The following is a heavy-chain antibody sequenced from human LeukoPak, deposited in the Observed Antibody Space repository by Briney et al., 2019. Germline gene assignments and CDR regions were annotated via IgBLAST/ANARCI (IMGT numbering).Heavy chain of an antibody. V-gene: IGHV3-7*04. CDR1: GFTFSNNW. J-gene: IGHJ4*02. CDR2: IKQDGTKT. Sequence: GGSPRLSCEASGFTFSNNWMTWVRQAPGKGLEWVANIKQDGTKTYYVDSVKGRFTISRDNAKNSVYLQMNSLRAEDTAVYFCAKDDPLPLWGQGTLCSVSS. CDR3: AKDDPLPL.